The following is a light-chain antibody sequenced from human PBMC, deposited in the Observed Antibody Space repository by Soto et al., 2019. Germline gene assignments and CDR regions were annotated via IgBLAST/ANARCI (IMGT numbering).Light chain of an antibody. CDR2: SSS. V-gene: IGKV3-15*01. CDR3: QQYNDWPRT. J-gene: IGKJ1*01. Sequence: EIVMTQSPATLSVSPGERVTLSCRASQSVSRNLAWYQQRPGQVPRLLIYSSSTRATGIPARFSASGSGTEFTLTISSLQSEDFAVYYCQQYNDWPRTFGQGTKVEI. CDR1: QSVSRN.